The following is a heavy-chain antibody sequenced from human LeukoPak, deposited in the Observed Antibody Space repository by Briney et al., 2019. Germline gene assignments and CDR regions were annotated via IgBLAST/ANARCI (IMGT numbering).Heavy chain of an antibody. CDR2: ISYDGSNK. J-gene: IGHJ4*02. CDR3: ARGGGNRDGYNR. Sequence: GRSLRLSCAASGFTFSSYAMHWVRQAPGKGLEWVAVISYDGSNKYYADSVKGRFTISRDNSKNTLYLQMNSLRAEDTAVYYCARGGGNRDGYNRWGQGTLVTVSS. CDR1: GFTFSSYA. D-gene: IGHD5-24*01. V-gene: IGHV3-30-3*01.